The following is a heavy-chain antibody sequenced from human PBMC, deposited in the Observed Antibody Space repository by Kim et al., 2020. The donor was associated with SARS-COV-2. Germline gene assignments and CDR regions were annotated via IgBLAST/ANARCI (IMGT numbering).Heavy chain of an antibody. CDR3: ARELEGNDAFDI. CDR1: GYTFTGYY. Sequence: ASVKVSCKASGYTFTGYYMHWVRQAPGQGLEWMGRINPNSGGTNYAQKFQGRVTMTRDTYISTAYMELSRLRSDDTAVYYCARELEGNDAFDIWGQGTMVTVSS. J-gene: IGHJ3*02. V-gene: IGHV1-2*06. D-gene: IGHD1-1*01. CDR2: INPNSGGT.